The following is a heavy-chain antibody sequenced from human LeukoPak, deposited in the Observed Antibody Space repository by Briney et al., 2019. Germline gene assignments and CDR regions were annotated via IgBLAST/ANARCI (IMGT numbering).Heavy chain of an antibody. CDR1: GYTYTSYG. Sequence: GSVNVSCKASGYTYTSYGISWVRQAPGRGREWMGWISAYNGNTNYAQKLQGRVTMTTDTSTSTAYMELRSLRSDDTAVYYCARIVVAATLPPDYWGQGTLVTVSS. CDR2: ISAYNGNT. J-gene: IGHJ4*02. CDR3: ARIVVAATLPPDY. D-gene: IGHD2-15*01. V-gene: IGHV1-18*04.